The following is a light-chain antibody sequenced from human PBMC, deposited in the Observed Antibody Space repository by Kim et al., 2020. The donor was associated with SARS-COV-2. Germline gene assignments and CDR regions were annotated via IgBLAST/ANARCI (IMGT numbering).Light chain of an antibody. Sequence: DIQMTQSPSSLSASVGDRVTITCQASQDITKYLNWYQHKPGKAPQLLIYDASILETGVPSRFSGSGSGTDFAVTISSLQPEDIALYYCQQYDNRPITFGQGTRLEIK. CDR3: QQYDNRPIT. J-gene: IGKJ5*01. CDR1: QDITKY. V-gene: IGKV1-33*01. CDR2: DAS.